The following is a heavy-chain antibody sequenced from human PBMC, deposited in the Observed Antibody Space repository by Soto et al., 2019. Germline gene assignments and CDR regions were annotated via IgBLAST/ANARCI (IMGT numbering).Heavy chain of an antibody. D-gene: IGHD5-12*01. J-gene: IGHJ4*02. CDR3: ARAGSGYDPYYFDY. V-gene: IGHV4-34*01. CDR1: GGSFSSYY. Sequence: LSLTCAVYGGSFSSYYWRWIRQPPGKGLEWIGEINHIGSTNYNPSLKSRVTISVDTSKNQFSLKLSSVTAADTAVYYCARAGSGYDPYYFDYWGQGTMVTVSS. CDR2: INHIGST.